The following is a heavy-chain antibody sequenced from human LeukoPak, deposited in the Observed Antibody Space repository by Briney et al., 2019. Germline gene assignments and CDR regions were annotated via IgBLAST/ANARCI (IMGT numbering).Heavy chain of an antibody. Sequence: GGSLRLSCVASGFTFSSYAMSWVRQAPGKGLEWVSAISGSGGSTYYADSVKGRFTISRDNSKNTLYLQMNSLRAEDTAVYYCATKSNPIAVAVWYYFDYWGQGTLVTVSS. CDR3: ATKSNPIAVAVWYYFDY. CDR2: ISGSGGST. D-gene: IGHD6-19*01. V-gene: IGHV3-23*01. CDR1: GFTFSSYA. J-gene: IGHJ4*02.